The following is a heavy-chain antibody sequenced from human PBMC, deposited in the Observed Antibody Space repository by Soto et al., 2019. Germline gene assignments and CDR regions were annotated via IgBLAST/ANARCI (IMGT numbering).Heavy chain of an antibody. D-gene: IGHD2-2*01. Sequence: QVQLQESGPGLVKPSGTLSLTCAVSGGSISSSNWWSWVRQPPGKGLEWIGEIYHSGSTNYNPSLKSGVTRSVDKSKNQFSLKLSSVTAADTAVYYCARVVGGYYYGMDVWGQGTTVTVSS. CDR1: GGSISSSNW. J-gene: IGHJ6*02. V-gene: IGHV4-4*02. CDR2: IYHSGST. CDR3: ARVVGGYYYGMDV.